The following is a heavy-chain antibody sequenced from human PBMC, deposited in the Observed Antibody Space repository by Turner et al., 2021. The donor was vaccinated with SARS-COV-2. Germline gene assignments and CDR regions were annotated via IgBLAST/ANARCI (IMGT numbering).Heavy chain of an antibody. V-gene: IGHV4-4*07. J-gene: IGHJ3*02. CDR1: GGSLKSYY. CDR3: ARAYYYGSQSDAFDI. Sequence: QVQLLESAPGRVKPSADLSPTCNVSGGSLKSYYWSWIRRSAGKGLEWSGRILYSGTTNYYPPLKSRVTMSLDTYRNQFSLKLGSVTAPDTAIYYCARAYYYGSQSDAFDIWGQGTMVTVSS. D-gene: IGHD3-10*01. CDR2: ILYSGTT.